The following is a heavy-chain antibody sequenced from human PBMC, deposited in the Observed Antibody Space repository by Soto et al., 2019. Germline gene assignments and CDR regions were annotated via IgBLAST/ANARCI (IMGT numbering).Heavy chain of an antibody. CDR1: GFTFDDYA. Sequence: GGSLRLSSAASGFTFDDYAMHWVRQAPGKGLEWVSGISWNSGSIGYADSVKGRFTISRDNAKNSLYLQMNSLRAEDTALYYCAKDPGPLNTYYFDYWGQGTLVTVSS. J-gene: IGHJ4*02. V-gene: IGHV3-9*01. CDR3: AKDPGPLNTYYFDY. CDR2: ISWNSGSI.